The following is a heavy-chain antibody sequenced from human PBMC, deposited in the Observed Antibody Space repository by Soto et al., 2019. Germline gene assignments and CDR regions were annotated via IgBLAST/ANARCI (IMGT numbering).Heavy chain of an antibody. CDR1: GYTFTSYG. CDR2: ISAYNGNT. CDR3: ARFARGHDFWSGYYTGYYYYYMDV. V-gene: IGHV1-18*01. Sequence: ASVKVSCKASGYTFTSYGISWVRQAPGQGLEWMGWISAYNGNTNYAQKLQGRVTMTTDTSTSTAYMELRSLRSDDTAVYYCARFARGHDFWSGYYTGYYYYYMDVWGKGTTVTVSS. J-gene: IGHJ6*03. D-gene: IGHD3-3*01.